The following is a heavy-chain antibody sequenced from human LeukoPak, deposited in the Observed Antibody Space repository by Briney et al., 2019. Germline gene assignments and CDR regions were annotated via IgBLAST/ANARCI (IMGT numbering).Heavy chain of an antibody. V-gene: IGHV3-30*02. Sequence: PGGSLRLSCAASGFTFSSYGMHWVRQAPGKGLEWVAFIRYDGSNKYYADSVKGRFTISRDNAKNTLYLQMNSLRAEDTAVYYCARDPDTVMVTCAFDIWGQGTMVTVSS. CDR2: IRYDGSNK. J-gene: IGHJ3*02. CDR1: GFTFSSYG. D-gene: IGHD5-18*01. CDR3: ARDPDTVMVTCAFDI.